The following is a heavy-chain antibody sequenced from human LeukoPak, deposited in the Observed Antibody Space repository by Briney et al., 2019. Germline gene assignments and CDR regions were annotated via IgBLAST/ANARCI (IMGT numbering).Heavy chain of an antibody. CDR2: ILYDGSNE. Sequence: GGSLRLSCAASGFTFSSHGMHWVRQAPGMGLEWVALILYDGSNEYYADSVQGRFTISRDSSRNTLYLQMNSLRAEDTAVYYCASRSYYLDNWGQGTLVTVSS. CDR1: GFTFSSHG. J-gene: IGHJ4*02. V-gene: IGHV3-30*03. D-gene: IGHD3-10*01. CDR3: ASRSYYLDN.